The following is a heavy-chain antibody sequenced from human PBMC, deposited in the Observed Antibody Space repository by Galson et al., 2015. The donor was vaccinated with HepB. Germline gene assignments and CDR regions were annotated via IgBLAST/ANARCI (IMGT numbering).Heavy chain of an antibody. J-gene: IGHJ6*02. CDR3: ATASPTVTTFAYYYYGMDV. V-gene: IGHV1-24*01. CDR1: GYTLTELS. CDR2: FDPEDGET. D-gene: IGHD4-17*01. Sequence: SVKVSCKVSGYTLTELSMHWVRQAPGKGLEWMGGFDPEDGETIYAQKFQGRVTMTEDTSTDTAYMELSSLRSEDTAVYYCATASPTVTTFAYYYYGMDVWGQGTTVTVSS.